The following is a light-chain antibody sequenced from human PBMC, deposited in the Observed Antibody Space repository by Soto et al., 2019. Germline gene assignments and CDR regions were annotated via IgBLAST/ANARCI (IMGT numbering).Light chain of an antibody. CDR1: QSVSNNY. CDR2: GAS. CDR3: QQYSSLWT. V-gene: IGKV3-20*01. J-gene: IGKJ1*01. Sequence: EIVLTQSPGTLSLSPGERATLSCRTSQSVSNNYLAWYQQKPGQAPRLLIYGASSRATGIPDRFSGSGSGTDFTLSISRLEPEDFAVYYCQQYSSLWTCGQGTKVEIK.